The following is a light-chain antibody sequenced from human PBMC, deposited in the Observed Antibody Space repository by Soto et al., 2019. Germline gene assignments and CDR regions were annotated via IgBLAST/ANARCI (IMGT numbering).Light chain of an antibody. CDR2: GAS. CDR3: QQYNNWRA. V-gene: IGKV3-15*01. Sequence: EIVMTQSPATLSVSPGERATLSCRASQSVRSNLAWYQQKPGQAPRLLIYGASTRATGIPARLSGSGSGTEFTLTISSLQSEDFAVYYCQQYNNWRAFGQGTKV. J-gene: IGKJ1*01. CDR1: QSVRSN.